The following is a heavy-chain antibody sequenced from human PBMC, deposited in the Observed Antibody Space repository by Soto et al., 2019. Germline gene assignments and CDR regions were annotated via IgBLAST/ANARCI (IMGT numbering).Heavy chain of an antibody. CDR2: ISGSGGST. J-gene: IGHJ4*02. V-gene: IGHV3-23*01. CDR1: GFTFSSYA. D-gene: IGHD1-1*01. CDR3: AKGGTPEYFEY. Sequence: GGSLRLSCAASGFTFSSYAMSWVRQAPGKGLEWVSAISGSGGSTYYADSAKGRFTISRDNSKNTLYLQMNSLRAEDTAVYYCAKGGTPEYFEYWGQGTLVTVSS.